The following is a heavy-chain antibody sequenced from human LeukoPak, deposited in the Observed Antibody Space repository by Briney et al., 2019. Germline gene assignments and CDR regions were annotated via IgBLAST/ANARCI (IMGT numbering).Heavy chain of an antibody. D-gene: IGHD6-13*01. J-gene: IGHJ4*02. V-gene: IGHV4-30-4*08. CDR2: IYYSGST. CDR1: GGSISSGDYY. CDR3: ARGRIAAAGGGFRFDY. Sequence: SETLSLTCTVSGGSISSGDYYWSWIRQPPGKGLEWIGYIYYSGSTYYNPSLKSRVTISVDTSKNQFSLKLSSVTAADTAVYYCARGRIAAAGGGFRFDYWGQGTLVTVSS.